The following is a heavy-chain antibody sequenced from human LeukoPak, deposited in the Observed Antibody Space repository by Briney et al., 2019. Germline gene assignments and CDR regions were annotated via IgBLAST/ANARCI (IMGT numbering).Heavy chain of an antibody. CDR2: ISSSSDSI. CDR1: GFTFSDYS. V-gene: IGHV3-21*01. D-gene: IGHD2-15*01. CDR3: ARCSGDTCYSGARSFYGMDV. Sequence: PGGSLRLSCAASGFTFSDYSMNWVRQAPGKGLEWVSSISSSSDSIYYADSVKGRFTISRDNAKNSLYLQVNSLRAEDTAVYYCARCSGDTCYSGARSFYGMDVWGQGTTVSVSS. J-gene: IGHJ6*02.